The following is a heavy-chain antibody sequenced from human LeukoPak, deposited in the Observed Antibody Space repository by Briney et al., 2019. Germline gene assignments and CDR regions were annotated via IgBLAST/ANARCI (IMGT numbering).Heavy chain of an antibody. J-gene: IGHJ3*02. CDR3: ARDLIVVDDAFDI. CDR2: IWYDGSKK. CDR1: GFTFSSYG. V-gene: IGHV3-33*01. Sequence: GGSLRLSCAASGFTFSSYGMPWVRQAPGKGLEWVAVIWYDGSKKYYADSVKGRFTISRDNSKNTLYLQMNSLRPEDTAVYHCARDLIVVDDAFDIWGQGTMVTVSS. D-gene: IGHD3-22*01.